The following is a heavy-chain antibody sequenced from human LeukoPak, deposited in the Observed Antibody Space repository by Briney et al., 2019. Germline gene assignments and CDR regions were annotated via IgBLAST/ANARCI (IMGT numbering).Heavy chain of an antibody. CDR3: ATAPGGDPYYFDY. CDR2: ISSTSSTI. CDR1: GFTFSSYS. D-gene: IGHD2-21*02. V-gene: IGHV3-48*02. J-gene: IGHJ4*02. Sequence: GGSLRLSCAGSGFTFSSYSMNWVRQAPGKGLEWVSYISSTSSTIYYADSVKGRFTISRDNAKNSLYFQMNSLRDEDTAVYYCATAPGGDPYYFDYWGQGTLVTVSS.